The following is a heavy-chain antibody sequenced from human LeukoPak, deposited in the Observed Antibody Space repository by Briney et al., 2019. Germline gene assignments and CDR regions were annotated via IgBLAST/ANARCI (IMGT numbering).Heavy chain of an antibody. V-gene: IGHV1-46*01. Sequence: GASVKVSCTASGYTFTSYYMHWVRQAPGQGLEWMGIINPSGGSTSYAQKFQGRVTMTRDTSTSTVYMELSSLRSEDTAVYYCARVNGSYLPPYYYYYGMDVWGQGTTVTVSS. CDR3: ARVNGSYLPPYYYYYGMDV. D-gene: IGHD1-26*01. J-gene: IGHJ6*02. CDR1: GYTFTSYY. CDR2: INPSGGST.